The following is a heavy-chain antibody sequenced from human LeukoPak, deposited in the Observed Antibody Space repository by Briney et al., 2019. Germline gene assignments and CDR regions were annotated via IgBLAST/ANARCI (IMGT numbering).Heavy chain of an antibody. J-gene: IGHJ4*02. CDR1: GFIVSSNY. D-gene: IGHD3-10*01. CDR3: ARVFAGYFDY. V-gene: IGHV3-53*01. CDR2: IYSGGST. Sequence: PGGSLRLSCAASGFIVSSNYMSWVRQAPGKGLEWVSVIYSGGSTYYADSVKGRLTISRDNPKNTLYLQMNSLRAEDTAVYYCARVFAGYFDYWGQGTLVTVSS.